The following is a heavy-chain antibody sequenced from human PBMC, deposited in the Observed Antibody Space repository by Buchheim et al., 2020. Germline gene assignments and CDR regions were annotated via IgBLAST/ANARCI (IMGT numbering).Heavy chain of an antibody. CDR2: ISSSGSTI. CDR3: AGESYYYGIDV. Sequence: EVQLVESGGGLVQPGGSLRLSCAASGFDFSCYEMNWVCLAHRKGLEWGSYISSSGSTIYYADSVKGRFTISRQNANNTLFLQMSSLRAEDTDVYYCAGESYYYGIDVWGQGTT. CDR1: GFDFSCYE. V-gene: IGHV3-48*03. J-gene: IGHJ6*02.